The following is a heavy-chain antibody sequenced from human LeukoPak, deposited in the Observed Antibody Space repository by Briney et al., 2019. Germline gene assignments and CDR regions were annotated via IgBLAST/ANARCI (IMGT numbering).Heavy chain of an antibody. Sequence: SETLSLTCTVTGGSISSYYWSWIRKPPGKGLEWIGYIYHTGSTNYNPSLNSRVTISVDTSKNQFSPKLSSVTAADTAVYYCARQQLSQLYYFDNWGQGTLVTVSS. CDR2: IYHTGST. D-gene: IGHD6-13*01. CDR1: GGSISSYY. J-gene: IGHJ4*02. CDR3: ARQQLSQLYYFDN. V-gene: IGHV4-59*01.